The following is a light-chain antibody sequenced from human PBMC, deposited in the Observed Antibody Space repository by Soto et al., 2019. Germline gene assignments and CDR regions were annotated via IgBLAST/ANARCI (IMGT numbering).Light chain of an antibody. V-gene: IGKV3-11*01. CDR3: QPRSDWPPFT. CDR1: QSVRFY. Sequence: EIVLTQSPATLSLSPGERATLSCRASQSVRFYLAWYQQKPGQAPRLLIYDASNRATGIPARFSGSGSGTDFPLTISSLEPEDSAVYYCQPRSDWPPFTFGPGTKVDIK. CDR2: DAS. J-gene: IGKJ3*01.